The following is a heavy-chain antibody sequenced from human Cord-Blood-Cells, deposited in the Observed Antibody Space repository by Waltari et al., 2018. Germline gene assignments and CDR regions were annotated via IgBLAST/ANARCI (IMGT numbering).Heavy chain of an antibody. J-gene: IGHJ3*02. Sequence: QVQLQESGPGLVKPSETLSLTCTVSGYSISSGYYWGWIRQPQGKGLEWIGSIYHSGSTYYNPSLKSRVTISVDTSKNQFSLKLSSVTAADTAVYYCASFTIFGVVQTFDIWGQGTMVTVSS. D-gene: IGHD3-3*01. V-gene: IGHV4-38-2*02. CDR2: IYHSGST. CDR3: ASFTIFGVVQTFDI. CDR1: GYSISSGYY.